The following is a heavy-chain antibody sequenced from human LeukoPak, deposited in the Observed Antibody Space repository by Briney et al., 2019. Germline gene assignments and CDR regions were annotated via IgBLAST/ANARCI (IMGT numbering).Heavy chain of an antibody. CDR3: AKDYYGSGSYYGCLDV. J-gene: IGHJ6*02. D-gene: IGHD3-10*01. CDR1: GFTFSSYA. CDR2: IGGSGGTT. V-gene: IGHV3-23*01. Sequence: GSLRLSCAASGFTFSSYAMSWVRQAPGKGLEWVSSIGGSGGTTYYVDSVKGRFTISRDNSKNTLYLQMNSLRAEDTAVYYCAKDYYGSGSYYGCLDVWGQGSTVTVSS.